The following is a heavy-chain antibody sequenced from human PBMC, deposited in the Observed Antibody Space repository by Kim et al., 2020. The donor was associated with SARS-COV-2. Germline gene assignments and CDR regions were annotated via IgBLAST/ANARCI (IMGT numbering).Heavy chain of an antibody. J-gene: IGHJ4*02. CDR3: ARHRVLYFDS. D-gene: IGHD3-10*01. V-gene: IGHV3-30*10. Sequence: TNTPYTDSVKGRFIISRDNSKNTLYLQMTSLRPEDTAVYYCARHRVLYFDSWGQGALVTVSS. CDR2: TNT.